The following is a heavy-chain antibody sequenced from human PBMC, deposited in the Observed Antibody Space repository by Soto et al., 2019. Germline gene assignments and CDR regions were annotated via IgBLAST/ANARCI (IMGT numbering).Heavy chain of an antibody. J-gene: IGHJ5*02. CDR1: GYTFTSYD. V-gene: IGHV1-8*01. CDR3: ARDYGGNSGWSDP. D-gene: IGHD4-17*01. Sequence: QVRLVQSGAEVKRPGASVKVSCKASGYTFTSYDLNWVRQATGQGLEWIGWMSPNSGNTGYAQKFQGRVTMTRNTAMSTAYMELSSLTSEDTAVYYCARDYGGNSGWSDPWGQGTLVTVSS. CDR2: MSPNSGNT.